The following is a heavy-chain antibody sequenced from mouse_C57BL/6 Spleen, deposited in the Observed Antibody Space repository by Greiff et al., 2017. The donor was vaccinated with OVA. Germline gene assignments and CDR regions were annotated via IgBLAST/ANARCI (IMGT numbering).Heavy chain of an antibody. D-gene: IGHD4-1*01. J-gene: IGHJ2*01. CDR3: TRWDDY. Sequence: LVESGAELVRPGASVTLSCKASGYTFTDYEMHWVKQTPVHGLEWIGAIDPETGGTAYNQKFKGKAILTADKSSSTAYMELRSLTSEDSAVYYCTRWDDYWGQGTTLTVSS. CDR1: GYTFTDYE. CDR2: IDPETGGT. V-gene: IGHV1-15*01.